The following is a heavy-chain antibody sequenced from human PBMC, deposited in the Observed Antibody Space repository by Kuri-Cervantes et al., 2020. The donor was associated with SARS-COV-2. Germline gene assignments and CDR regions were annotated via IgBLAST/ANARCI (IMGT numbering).Heavy chain of an antibody. Sequence: SGPTLVKPTQTLTLTCTLSGVSVSSHRMRVNWIRQPPGKALEWLARLDWDDNRFYLTSLKTRLSISRDTSKNQVVLTMTNVDPLDTGTYYCARSPPELRVTLAFNIWGQGAMVTVSS. V-gene: IGHV2-70*04. CDR1: GVSVSSHRMR. D-gene: IGHD3-10*01. J-gene: IGHJ3*02. CDR3: ARSPPELRVTLAFNI. CDR2: LDWDDNR.